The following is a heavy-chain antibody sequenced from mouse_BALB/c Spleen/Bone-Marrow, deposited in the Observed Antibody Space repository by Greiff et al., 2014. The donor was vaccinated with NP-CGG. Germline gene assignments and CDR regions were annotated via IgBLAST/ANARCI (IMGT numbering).Heavy chain of an antibody. Sequence: EVQLLESGAGLVQPGGSLKLSCAASGFDFSGFWMGWVRQGPGKGLEWIGEINPDSSTINYKPSLKDRYIISRDNAKNTLYLQKSKVISEDTTLYYCGRLGYYGGIAYWGQGTLVTVSA. CDR2: INPDSSTI. V-gene: IGHV4-1*02. D-gene: IGHD2-3*01. J-gene: IGHJ3*01. CDR1: GFDFSGFW. CDR3: GRLGYYGGIAY.